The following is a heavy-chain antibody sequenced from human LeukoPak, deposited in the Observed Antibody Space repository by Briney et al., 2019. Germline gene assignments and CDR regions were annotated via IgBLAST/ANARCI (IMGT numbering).Heavy chain of an antibody. J-gene: IGHJ3*02. CDR3: ARDREGGAPAAQGAFDI. D-gene: IGHD2-2*01. CDR2: IYYSGST. V-gene: IGHV4-30-4*08. CDR1: GGSISSGDYY. Sequence: SETLSLTCTVSGGSISSGDYYWSWIRQPPGKGLEWIGYIYYSGSTYYNPSLKSRVTISVDTSKNQFSLKLSSVTAADTAVYYCARDREGGAPAAQGAFDIWGQGTMVTVSS.